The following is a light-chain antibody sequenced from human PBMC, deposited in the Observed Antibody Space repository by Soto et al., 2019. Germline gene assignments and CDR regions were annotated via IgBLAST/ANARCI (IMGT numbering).Light chain of an antibody. CDR2: SSS. J-gene: IGKJ4*01. Sequence: DIQMTQSPSSVSASVGDRVTITCRASQGISTWLAWYQQQPGKAPKLLISSSSSLQSGVPSRFSGGGSGTNFTLIISSLQPEDAVTNYCQQTNPCLPFTFGGGTKVEIK. CDR1: QGISTW. V-gene: IGKV1-12*01. CDR3: QQTNPCLPFT.